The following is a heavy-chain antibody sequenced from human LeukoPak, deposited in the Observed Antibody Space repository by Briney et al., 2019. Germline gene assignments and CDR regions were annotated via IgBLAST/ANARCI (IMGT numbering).Heavy chain of an antibody. CDR3: ARESGPYSPFGH. D-gene: IGHD1-26*01. J-gene: IGHJ4*02. CDR2: ISLSGYT. Sequence: SGTLSLPCGLSGGSLTPPNYWGWVRQSPGRGLEWIGEISLSGYTGFNPSLRGRVTMSLDGSKNHLSLTLTSVTDPDTPIIYCARESGPYSPFGHWGQGSLVTVTT. V-gene: IGHV4-4*02. CDR1: GGSLTPPNY.